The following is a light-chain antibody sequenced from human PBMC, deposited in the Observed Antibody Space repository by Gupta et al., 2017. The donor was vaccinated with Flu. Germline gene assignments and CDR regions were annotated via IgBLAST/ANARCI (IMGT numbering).Light chain of an antibody. Sequence: QSALTQPRSVSGSPGRSVTVSCTGASDNIGAYDSVSWYQQRPGKAPELIISDVNKRPAGVTHRFSASKSGNTASLTISGLQPEDEADYFCCSYAGAYTWVFGAGTRLTVL. CDR1: SDNIGAYDS. V-gene: IGLV2-11*01. CDR3: CSYAGAYTWV. J-gene: IGLJ3*02. CDR2: DVN.